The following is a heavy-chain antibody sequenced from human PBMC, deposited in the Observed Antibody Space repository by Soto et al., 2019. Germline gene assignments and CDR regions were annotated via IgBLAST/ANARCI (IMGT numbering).Heavy chain of an antibody. CDR3: ARVNYYDSSGYQYFDY. J-gene: IGHJ4*02. CDR1: AGSFSGYY. Sequence: XGTLSLTCAVYAGSFSGYYWGWVRQPPGKGLEWGGEINHSGSTNYNPSLKSRVTISVDTSKNQFSLKLSSVTAADTAVYYSARVNYYDSSGYQYFDYWGQGTLVTVSS. V-gene: IGHV4-34*01. D-gene: IGHD3-22*01. CDR2: INHSGST.